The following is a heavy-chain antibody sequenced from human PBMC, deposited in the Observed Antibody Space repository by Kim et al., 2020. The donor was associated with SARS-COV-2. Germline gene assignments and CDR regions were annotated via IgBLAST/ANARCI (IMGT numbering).Heavy chain of an antibody. CDR1: ADSISSHYP. J-gene: IGHJ6*02. V-gene: IGHV4-38-2*01. CDR2: VTHTGGT. D-gene: IGHD6-19*01. CDR3: SRHLISVPYDV. Sequence: SETLSLTCAVYADSISSHYPWGWIRQPPRKGMQWLASVTHTGGTYYYPSLKSRLTISVDPSKNHFSLRMTSLTAADTAVYYCSRHLISVPYDVWGQGTT.